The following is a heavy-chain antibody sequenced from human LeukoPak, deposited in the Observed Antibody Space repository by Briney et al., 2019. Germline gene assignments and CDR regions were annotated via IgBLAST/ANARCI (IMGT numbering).Heavy chain of an antibody. CDR1: GGSISNNY. Sequence: SETLSLTCTVSGGSISNNYWSWIRQPAGKGLEWIGRIYSSGSANYNPSLKARVTISVDTSKNQFSLKLSSVTAADTAVYYCARRGYSYGYYFDYWGQGTLVTVSS. J-gene: IGHJ4*02. CDR3: ARRGYSYGYYFDY. V-gene: IGHV4-4*07. CDR2: IYSSGSA. D-gene: IGHD5-18*01.